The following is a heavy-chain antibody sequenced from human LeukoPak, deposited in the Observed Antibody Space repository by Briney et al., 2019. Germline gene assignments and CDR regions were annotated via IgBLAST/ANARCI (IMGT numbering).Heavy chain of an antibody. CDR1: GFTFSNYA. CDR3: TRDIRSHYFDY. Sequence: GGSLRLSCAASGFTFSNYAMTWVRQAPGKGLEWVSAIGGSADDKSYADSVKGRFTISRDISKNTLYLQMNSLRAEDTAVYYCTRDIRSHYFDYWGQGTLVTVSS. V-gene: IGHV3-23*01. J-gene: IGHJ4*02. CDR2: IGGSADDK.